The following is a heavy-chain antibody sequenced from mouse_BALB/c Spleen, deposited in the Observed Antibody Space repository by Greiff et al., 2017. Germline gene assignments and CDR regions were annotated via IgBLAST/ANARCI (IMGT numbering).Heavy chain of an antibody. V-gene: IGHV4-1*02. Sequence: EVQLQESGGGLVQPGGSLKLSCAASGFDFSRYWMSWVRQAPGKGLEWIGEINPDSSTINYTPSLKDKFIISRDNAKNTLYLQMSKVRSEDTALYYCARRGYGYNWYFDVWGAGTTVTVAS. CDR3: ARRGYGYNWYFDV. CDR1: GFDFSRYW. CDR2: INPDSSTI. J-gene: IGHJ1*01. D-gene: IGHD1-2*01.